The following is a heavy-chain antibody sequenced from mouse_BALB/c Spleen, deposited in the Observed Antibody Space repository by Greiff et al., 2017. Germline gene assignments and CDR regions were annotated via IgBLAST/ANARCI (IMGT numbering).Heavy chain of an antibody. V-gene: IGHV5-9-3*01. D-gene: IGHD2-12*01. CDR1: GFTFSSYA. CDR2: ISSGGSYT. Sequence: DVQLVESGGGLVKPGGSLKLSCAASGFTFSSYAMSWVRQTPEKRLEWVATISSGGSYTYYPDSVKGRFTISRDNAKNTLYLQMSSLRSEDTAMYYCARLLRAWFAYWGQGTLVTVSA. CDR3: ARLLRAWFAY. J-gene: IGHJ3*01.